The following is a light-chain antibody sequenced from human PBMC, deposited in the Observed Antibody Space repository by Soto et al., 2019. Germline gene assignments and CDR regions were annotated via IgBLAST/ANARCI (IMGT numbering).Light chain of an antibody. CDR2: DVT. J-gene: IGLJ3*02. Sequence: QSVLTQPRSVSGSPGQSVTISCTGTTSDIGGYYYVSWYQQHPGKAPKLVIFDVTKRPSGVPDRFSGSKSGNTASLTISGLQAEDEADYYCCSYAGSHTMVFGEGTKVTVL. V-gene: IGLV2-11*01. CDR3: CSYAGSHTMV. CDR1: TSDIGGYYY.